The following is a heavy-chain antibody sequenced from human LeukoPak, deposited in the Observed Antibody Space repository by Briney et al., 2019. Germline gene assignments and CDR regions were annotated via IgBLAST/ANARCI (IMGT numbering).Heavy chain of an antibody. Sequence: SETLSLTCAVYGGSFSGYYWSWIRQPPGKGLEWIGEINHSGSTNYNPSLKSRVTSVDTSKNQFSLKLSSVTAADTAVYYCARGGSVAVAGTAPMYNWFDPWGQGTLVTVSS. CDR1: GGSFSGYY. V-gene: IGHV4-34*01. CDR2: INHSGST. CDR3: ARGGSVAVAGTAPMYNWFDP. D-gene: IGHD6-19*01. J-gene: IGHJ5*02.